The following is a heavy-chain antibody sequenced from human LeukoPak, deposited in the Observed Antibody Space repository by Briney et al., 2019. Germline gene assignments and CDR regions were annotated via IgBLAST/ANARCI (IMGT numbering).Heavy chain of an antibody. Sequence: GASVKVSCKASGYTFTSYAMNWVRQAPGRGLEWMGWINTNTGNPTYAQGFTGRFVFSLDTSDSTAYLQISSLKAEDTAVYYCARRGIAVAGTHYYYYYGMDVWGQGTTVTVSS. J-gene: IGHJ6*02. CDR1: GYTFTSYA. D-gene: IGHD6-19*01. CDR3: ARRGIAVAGTHYYYYYGMDV. V-gene: IGHV7-4-1*02. CDR2: INTNTGNP.